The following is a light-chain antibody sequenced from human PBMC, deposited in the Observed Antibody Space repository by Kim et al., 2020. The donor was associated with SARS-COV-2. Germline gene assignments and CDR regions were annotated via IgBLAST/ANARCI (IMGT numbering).Light chain of an antibody. J-gene: IGLJ1*01. V-gene: IGLV1-40*01. CDR1: SSNTGAGYD. CDR2: GNS. Sequence: VTISCTGSSSNTGAGYDVHWYQQLPGTAPKLLIYGNSNRPSGVPDRFYGSKSGTSASLAITGLQAEDEADYYGQSYDSSLSVNYVFGTGTKVTVL. CDR3: QSYDSSLSVNYV.